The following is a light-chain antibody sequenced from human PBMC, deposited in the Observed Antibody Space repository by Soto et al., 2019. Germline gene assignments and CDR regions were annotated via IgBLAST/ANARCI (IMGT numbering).Light chain of an antibody. CDR2: WAS. CDR3: QQYYSTLQT. CDR1: QSVLYSSNNKNY. Sequence: DIVMTQSPDSLAVSLGERATINCKSSQSVLYSSNNKNYLAWYQQKPGQPPKLLIYWASTRESGVPDRFSGSGSGTDFSLTISSLQAEDVAVHYCQQYYSTLQTFGQGTKVEIK. V-gene: IGKV4-1*01. J-gene: IGKJ1*01.